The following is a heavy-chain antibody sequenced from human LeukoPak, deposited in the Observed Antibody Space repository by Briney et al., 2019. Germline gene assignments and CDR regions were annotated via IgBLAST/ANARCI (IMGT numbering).Heavy chain of an antibody. V-gene: IGHV3-13*01. CDR1: GFTFSSYD. CDR2: IGTAGDT. J-gene: IGHJ2*01. D-gene: IGHD2-15*01. Sequence: GGSLRLSYAASGFTFSSYDMHWVRQATGKGLEWVSAIGTAGDTYYPGSVKGRFTISRENAKNSLYLQMNSLRAEDTAVYYCAGAKDYWYFDLWGRGTLDTVSS. CDR3: AGAKDYWYFDL.